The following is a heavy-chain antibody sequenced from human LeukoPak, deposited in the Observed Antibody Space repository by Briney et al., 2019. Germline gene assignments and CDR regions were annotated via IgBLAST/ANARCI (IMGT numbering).Heavy chain of an antibody. CDR1: GGSISSYY. CDR2: IYYSGST. D-gene: IGHD3-22*01. Sequence: SETLSLTCTVSGGSISSYYWSWIRQPPGKGLEWIGYIYYSGSTNYNPSLKSRVTISVDTSMNQFSLKLSSVTAADTAVYYCARDRDYYDSSGPPTADYYMDVWGKGTTVTVSS. CDR3: ARDRDYYDSSGPPTADYYMDV. V-gene: IGHV4-59*01. J-gene: IGHJ6*03.